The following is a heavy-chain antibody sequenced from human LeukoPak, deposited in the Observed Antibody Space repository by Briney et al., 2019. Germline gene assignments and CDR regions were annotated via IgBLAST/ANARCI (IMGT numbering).Heavy chain of an antibody. J-gene: IGHJ4*02. CDR3: ARVYDNGVDY. Sequence: ASETLSLTCTVSGGSVSSGSYYWSWIRQPPGKGLEWIGYIYYSGSTNYNSSLKSRVTISVDTSKNQFSLKLSSVTAADTAVYYCARVYDNGVDYWGQGTLVTVSS. D-gene: IGHD3-16*01. CDR1: GGSVSSGSYY. V-gene: IGHV4-61*01. CDR2: IYYSGST.